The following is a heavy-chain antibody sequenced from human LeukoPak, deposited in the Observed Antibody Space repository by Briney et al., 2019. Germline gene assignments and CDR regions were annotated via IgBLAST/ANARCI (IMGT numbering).Heavy chain of an antibody. CDR3: ARGGTRREDRGWFNY. D-gene: IGHD6-19*01. V-gene: IGHV4-61*05. CDR1: GGSISSSSYY. Sequence: SETLSLTCTVSGGSISSSSYYWGWIRQPPGRGLEWIGYIYYSGSTNYNPSLKSRVTISVDTSKNQFSLKLSSVTAADTAVYYCARGGTRREDRGWFNYWGQGTLVTVSS. CDR2: IYYSGST. J-gene: IGHJ4*02.